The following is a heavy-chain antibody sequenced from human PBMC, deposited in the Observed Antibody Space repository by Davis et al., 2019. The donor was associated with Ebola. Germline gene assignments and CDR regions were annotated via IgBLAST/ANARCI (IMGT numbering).Heavy chain of an antibody. CDR1: GGSISSGTYY. CDR2: IYYNGRT. J-gene: IGHJ4*02. D-gene: IGHD3-16*01. V-gene: IGHV4-39*07. Sequence: GSLRLSCSVSGGSISSGTYYWGWVRQPPGKGLEWIGSIYYNGRTYYSSSLEGRVTISADTSKNQFSLKLSSVTAADTAMYFCARDRRESRAYGFWGQGTLVTVSS. CDR3: ARDRRESRAYGF.